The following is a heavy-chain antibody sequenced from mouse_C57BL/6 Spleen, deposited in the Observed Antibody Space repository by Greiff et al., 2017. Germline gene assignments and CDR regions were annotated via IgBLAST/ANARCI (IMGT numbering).Heavy chain of an antibody. J-gene: IGHJ1*03. Sequence: EVQLQQSGPELVKPGASVKIPCKASGYTFTDYNMDWVKQSHGKSLEWIGDINPNNGGTIYNQKFKGKATLTVDKSSSTAYMELRSLTSEDTAVYYCARLIFYDYGRYFDVWGTGTTVTVSS. CDR3: ARLIFYDYGRYFDV. CDR2: INPNNGGT. V-gene: IGHV1-18*01. CDR1: GYTFTDYN. D-gene: IGHD2-4*01.